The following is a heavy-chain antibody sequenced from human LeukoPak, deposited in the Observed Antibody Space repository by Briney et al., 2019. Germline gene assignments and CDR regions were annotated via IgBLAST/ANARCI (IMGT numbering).Heavy chain of an antibody. V-gene: IGHV3-9*03. D-gene: IGHD1-14*01. CDR2: ISWNSHSI. J-gene: IGHJ3*02. CDR1: GFTFDDYA. Sequence: GGSLRVSCAASGFTFDDYAMHWVRPAPGKSLEWVSGISWNSHSIGYADSVQGRFTISRDNAKRSLYLQMNSLRTEDMALYYCTKGTWGNPFNIWGQGTMVTVSS. CDR3: TKGTWGNPFNI.